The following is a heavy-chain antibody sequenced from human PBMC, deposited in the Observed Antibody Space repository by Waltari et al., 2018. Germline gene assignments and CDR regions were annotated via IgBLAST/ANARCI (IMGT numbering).Heavy chain of an antibody. Sequence: QVLLLQSGAEVKRPGSSVRVSCKATGGPFSSYTISWVRQTSGQGFEWMGGSIPVLETANYAETFQGRLTITADESTTTSYMDLDGLSANDTAVYYCARGLDSGWYFHLDFWGQGTPVTVTS. D-gene: IGHD6-19*01. CDR2: SIPVLETA. CDR3: ARGLDSGWYFHLDF. J-gene: IGHJ4*02. CDR1: GGPFSSYT. V-gene: IGHV1-69*01.